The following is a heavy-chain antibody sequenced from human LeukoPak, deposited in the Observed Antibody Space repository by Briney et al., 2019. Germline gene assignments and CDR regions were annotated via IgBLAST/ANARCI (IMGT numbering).Heavy chain of an antibody. CDR1: GFTFSSYS. D-gene: IGHD3-22*01. J-gene: IGHJ4*02. CDR3: ARGTYYYDSSGYYREGRPYYFDY. Sequence: GGSLRLSCAASGFTFSSYSMNWVRQAPGKGLEWVSSISSSSSYIYYADSVKGRFTISRDNAKNSLYLQMNSLRAEDTAVYYCARGTYYYDSSGYYREGRPYYFDYWGQETLVTVSS. V-gene: IGHV3-21*01. CDR2: ISSSSSYI.